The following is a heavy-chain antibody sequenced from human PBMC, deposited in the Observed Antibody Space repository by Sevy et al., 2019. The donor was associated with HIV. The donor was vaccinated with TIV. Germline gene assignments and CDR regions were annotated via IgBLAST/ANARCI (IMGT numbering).Heavy chain of an antibody. CDR1: GFTFGEYA. J-gene: IGHJ3*02. V-gene: IGHV3-49*03. Sequence: GGSLRLSCTASGFTFGEYAMSWFRQAPGKGLEWVGFIRRKTYGGTKEYAASVEGRFTILRDDSKRNAYLQMNSLKTEEKAMYYCSREGSEGSVAQPDAFDIWGQGTMVTVSS. CDR2: IRRKTYGGTK. CDR3: SREGSEGSVAQPDAFDI. D-gene: IGHD6-19*01.